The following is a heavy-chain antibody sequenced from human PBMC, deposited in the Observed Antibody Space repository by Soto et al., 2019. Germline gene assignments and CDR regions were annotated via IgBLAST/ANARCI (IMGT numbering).Heavy chain of an antibody. CDR1: GGSISSSNW. D-gene: IGHD3-22*01. J-gene: IGHJ6*02. V-gene: IGHV4-4*02. CDR3: ARSPDSSGYYPRWYYYGMDV. Sequence: SETLSLTCAVSGGSISSSNWWSWVHQPPGKGLEWIGEIYHSGSTNYNPSLKSRVTISVDKSKNQFSLKLSSVTAADTAVYYCARSPDSSGYYPRWYYYGMDVWGQGTTVT. CDR2: IYHSGST.